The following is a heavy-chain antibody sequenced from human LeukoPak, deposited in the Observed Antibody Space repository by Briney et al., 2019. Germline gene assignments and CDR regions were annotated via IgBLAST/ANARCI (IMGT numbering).Heavy chain of an antibody. V-gene: IGHV4-4*07. CDR1: GGSISSYY. CDR3: ARDSSHYCTGGRCYSEYFQN. J-gene: IGHJ1*01. CDR2: IYTSGST. D-gene: IGHD2-15*01. Sequence: SETLSLTCTVSGGSISSYYWSWIRQPAGKGLEWIGRIYTSGSTNYNPSLKSRVTMSVDTSKNQFSLKLSSVTAADTAVYYCARDSSHYCTGGRCYSEYFQNWGQGTLVTDSS.